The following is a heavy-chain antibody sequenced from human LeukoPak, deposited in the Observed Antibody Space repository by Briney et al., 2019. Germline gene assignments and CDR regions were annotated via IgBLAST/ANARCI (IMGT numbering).Heavy chain of an antibody. J-gene: IGHJ4*02. CDR3: ASPADIPDY. D-gene: IGHD2-2*02. Sequence: GGSLRLSCAASGFTFSSYEMNWVRQAPGKGPEWVSYISISDSIIYYADSVKGRFTISRDNAKSSLYLQMHSLRAEDTAVYYCASPADIPDYWGQGTLVTVSS. CDR2: ISISDSII. V-gene: IGHV3-48*03. CDR1: GFTFSSYE.